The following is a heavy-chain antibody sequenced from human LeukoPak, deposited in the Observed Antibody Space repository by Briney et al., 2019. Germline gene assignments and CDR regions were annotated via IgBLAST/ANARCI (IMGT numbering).Heavy chain of an antibody. CDR2: IIPIFGTA. D-gene: IGHD2-21*02. CDR3: ARDHSDYCGGDCYLDY. Sequence: ASVKVSCTASGGTFSSYAISWVRQAPGQGLEWMGGIIPIFGTANYAQKFQGRVTITADESTSTAYMELSSLRSEDTAVYYCARDHSDYCGGDCYLDYWGQGTLVTVSS. J-gene: IGHJ4*02. V-gene: IGHV1-69*13. CDR1: GGTFSSYA.